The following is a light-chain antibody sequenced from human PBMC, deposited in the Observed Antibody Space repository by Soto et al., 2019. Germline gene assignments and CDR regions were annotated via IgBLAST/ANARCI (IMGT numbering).Light chain of an antibody. Sequence: EIVLTQSPGTVSLSPGDRATLSCRASQSISSGYLAWYQQDPGQAPRLIIYHTSSRATGIPDRFSGSGSGRDFTLTVSRLEPEDFAVYYCHQYGSSAWTFGLGTKVDI. CDR3: HQYGSSAWT. CDR2: HTS. J-gene: IGKJ1*01. V-gene: IGKV3-20*01. CDR1: QSISSGY.